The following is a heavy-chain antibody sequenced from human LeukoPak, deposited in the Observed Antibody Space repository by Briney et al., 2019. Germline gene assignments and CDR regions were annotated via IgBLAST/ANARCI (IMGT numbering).Heavy chain of an antibody. J-gene: IGHJ4*02. D-gene: IGHD3-3*01. CDR1: GFTVSSNY. CDR3: ARESPRFLEWSLDY. V-gene: IGHV3-53*01. Sequence: GGSLRLSCAASGFTVSSNYMSWVRQAPGKGLEWVSVIYSGGSTYYADSVKGRFTISRDNSKNTLYLQMNSLRAEDTAVYYCARESPRFLEWSLDYWGQGTLVTVSS. CDR2: IYSGGST.